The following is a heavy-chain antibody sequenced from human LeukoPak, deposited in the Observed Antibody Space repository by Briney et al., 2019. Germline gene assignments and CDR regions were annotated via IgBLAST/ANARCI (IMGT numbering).Heavy chain of an antibody. D-gene: IGHD3-10*01. V-gene: IGHV3-11*04. CDR1: GFTFSDYY. Sequence: GGSLRLSCAASGFTFSDYYMSWVRQVPGRGLEWVSCISHSGDSVHNSQSKKGRFTTSRDNAKNSLYLQMNSLRAEDTAVYYCARASFRDYFGSGSYFDYWGQGILVIVSS. CDR2: ISHSGDSV. J-gene: IGHJ4*02. CDR3: ARASFRDYFGSGSYFDY.